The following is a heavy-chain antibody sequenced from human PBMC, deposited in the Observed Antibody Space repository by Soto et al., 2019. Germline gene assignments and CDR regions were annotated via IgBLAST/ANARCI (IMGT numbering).Heavy chain of an antibody. CDR3: ARGQLLSDYYYGMDV. CDR1: GFTFSSYG. Sequence: QVQLVESGGGVVQPGRSLRLSCAASGFTFSSYGMHWVRQAPGKGLEWVAVIWYDGSNKYYADSVKGRFTISRDNSKNSLYLQMNSRRAEDTAVYYCARGQLLSDYYYGMDVWGQGTTVTVSS. CDR2: IWYDGSNK. V-gene: IGHV3-33*01. D-gene: IGHD2-2*01. J-gene: IGHJ6*02.